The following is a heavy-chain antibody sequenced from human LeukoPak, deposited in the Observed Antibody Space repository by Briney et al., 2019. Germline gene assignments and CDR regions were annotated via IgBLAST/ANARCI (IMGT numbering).Heavy chain of an antibody. J-gene: IGHJ4*02. V-gene: IGHV3-11*01. CDR1: GFTSTDYY. D-gene: IGHD4-17*01. Sequence: GGSLRLSCAASGFTSTDYYMTWIRQAPGKGLEWVSYISRNGDTRYYADSVKDRFTISRDNAKNSLYLQMNSLRAEDTAVYYCARGPTTVTSPHFDYWGQGTLVTVSS. CDR2: ISRNGDTR. CDR3: ARGPTTVTSPHFDY.